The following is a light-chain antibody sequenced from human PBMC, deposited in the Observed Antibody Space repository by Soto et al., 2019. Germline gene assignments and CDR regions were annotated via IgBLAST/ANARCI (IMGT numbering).Light chain of an antibody. CDR1: SSNVGGYNY. CDR2: EVD. J-gene: IGLJ1*01. CDR3: WSHAGRNTYV. V-gene: IGLV2-8*01. Sequence: QSVLTQPPSASGSPGQSVSISCTGSSSNVGGYNYVSWYQQHPGKAPRLIIYEVDKRPSGVPDRFSGSKAGSTASLTVSGLQADDEADYYCWSHAGRNTYVFGPGTKVTVL.